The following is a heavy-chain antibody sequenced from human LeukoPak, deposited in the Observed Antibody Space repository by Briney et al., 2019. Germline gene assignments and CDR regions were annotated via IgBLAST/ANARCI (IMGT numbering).Heavy chain of an antibody. V-gene: IGHV1-2*02. Sequence: ASVKVSCKASGYTFTGYYMHWVRQAPGQGLEWMGWINPNSGGTNYAQKFQGRVTMTRDTSISTAYMELSRLRSDDTAMYYCARAARTIQLWLNWFDPWGQGTLVTVSS. CDR2: INPNSGGT. J-gene: IGHJ5*02. D-gene: IGHD5-18*01. CDR3: ARAARTIQLWLNWFDP. CDR1: GYTFTGYY.